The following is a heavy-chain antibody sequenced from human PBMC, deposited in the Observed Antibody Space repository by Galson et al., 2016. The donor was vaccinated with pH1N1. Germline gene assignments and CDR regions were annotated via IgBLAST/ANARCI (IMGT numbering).Heavy chain of an antibody. CDR3: AKDLLAAADDFHGLDV. V-gene: IGHV3-30-3*01. D-gene: IGHD6-13*01. Sequence: SLRLFCVAAGFTCKTRAMHWRCQVAGKVCECCALCSHDADSLYVDSVKGRFTISRDNSRNTLYLQVNSPRPEDAAVYYCAKDLLAAADDFHGLDVWG. CDR2: CSHDADSL. J-gene: IGHJ6*02. CDR1: GFTCKTRA.